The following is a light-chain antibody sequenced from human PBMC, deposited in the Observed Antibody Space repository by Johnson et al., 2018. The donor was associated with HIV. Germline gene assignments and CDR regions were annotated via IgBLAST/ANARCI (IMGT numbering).Light chain of an antibody. Sequence: QSVLTQPPSVSAAPGEKVTISCSGSSSNIGNNYVSWYQQLPGTAPKLLIYDNNKRPSGISDRFSGSKSGTSATLGITGLQTGDEADYCCGTWDSSLRSGVFGTGTKVTVL. CDR2: DNN. CDR1: SSNIGNNY. J-gene: IGLJ1*01. CDR3: GTWDSSLRSGV. V-gene: IGLV1-51*01.